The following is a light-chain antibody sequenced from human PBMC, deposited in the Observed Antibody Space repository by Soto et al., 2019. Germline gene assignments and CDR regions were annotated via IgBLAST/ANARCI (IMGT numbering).Light chain of an antibody. J-gene: IGLJ1*01. CDR1: SSDVGGYNY. CDR2: EVS. CDR3: SSYTRSTTLV. Sequence: QSALTQPASVSGSPGQSITISCTGTSSDVGGYNYVSWYQQHPGKAPKLMIYEVSNRPSGVSNRFSGSKSGNTASLTISGLQAEDEADCYCSSYTRSTTLVFGTGTKLTVL. V-gene: IGLV2-14*01.